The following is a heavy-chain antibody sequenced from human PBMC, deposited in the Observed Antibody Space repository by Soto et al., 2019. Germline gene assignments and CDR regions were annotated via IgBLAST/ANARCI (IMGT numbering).Heavy chain of an antibody. CDR1: GGSFSGYY. D-gene: IGHD1-1*01. CDR2: INHSGSP. V-gene: IGHV4-34*01. Sequence: TETVALTCAVYGGSFSGYYWSWLRQPPGKGLEWIGEINHSGSPNYNPSLKSRVTISVDTSKNQFSLKMTSVTAADTAVYYCATANWRPHYSDPSGPGHLVTVFS. CDR3: ATANWRPHYSDP. J-gene: IGHJ5*02.